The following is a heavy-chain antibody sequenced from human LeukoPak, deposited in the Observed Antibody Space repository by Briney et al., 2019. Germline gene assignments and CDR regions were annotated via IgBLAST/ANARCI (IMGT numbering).Heavy chain of an antibody. CDR1: GGTFSSYA. CDR2: IIPILGIA. CDR3: ARGEAAAYTYFDY. D-gene: IGHD6-13*01. J-gene: IGHJ4*02. V-gene: IGHV1-69*04. Sequence: ASVNVSCKASGGTFSSYAISWVRQAPGQGLEWMGRIIPILGIANYAQKFQGRVTITADKSTSTAYMELSSLRSEDTAVYYCARGEAAAYTYFDYWGQGTLVTVSS.